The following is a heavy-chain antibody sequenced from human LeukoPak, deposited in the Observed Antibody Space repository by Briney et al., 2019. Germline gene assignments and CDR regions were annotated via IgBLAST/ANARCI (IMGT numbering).Heavy chain of an antibody. CDR1: GYTFTGYY. CDR3: ARDASAVMDV. CDR2: INPNSGGT. D-gene: IGHD6-25*01. Sequence: ASVKVSCKASGYTFTGYYMHWVRQAPGQGLEWMGWINPNSGGTNYAQKFQGRVTMTRGTSTSTAYMELRSLRSDDTAVYYCARDASAVMDVWGKGTTVTVSS. J-gene: IGHJ6*04. V-gene: IGHV1-2*02.